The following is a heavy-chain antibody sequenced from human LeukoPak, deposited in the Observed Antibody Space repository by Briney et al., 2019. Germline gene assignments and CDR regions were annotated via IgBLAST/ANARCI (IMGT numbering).Heavy chain of an antibody. J-gene: IGHJ6*03. CDR2: IIPIFGTA. CDR3: ARGGISAYYYYYMDV. CDR1: GGTFSSYA. D-gene: IGHD2/OR15-2a*01. Sequence: GASVKVSCKASGGTFSSYAISWVRQAPGQGLEWMGGIIPIFGTANYAQKFQGRVTITADKSTSTAYMELSSLRSEDTAVYYCARGGISAYYYYYMDVWGKGTTVTVSS. V-gene: IGHV1-69*06.